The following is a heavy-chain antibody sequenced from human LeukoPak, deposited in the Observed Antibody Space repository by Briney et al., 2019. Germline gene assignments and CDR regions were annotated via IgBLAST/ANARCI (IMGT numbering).Heavy chain of an antibody. CDR3: AREIEQLWSRPLDY. J-gene: IGHJ4*02. CDR2: ISSRSSYI. V-gene: IGHV3-21*01. Sequence: RGSLRLSCVASGFTFSTYSMNWVRQAPGKGLEWVSTISSRSSYIYHSDSVKGRFTISRDNAKNSLYLQMNSLRAEDTAVYYCAREIEQLWSRPLDYWGQGTLVTVSS. D-gene: IGHD5-18*01. CDR1: GFTFSTYS.